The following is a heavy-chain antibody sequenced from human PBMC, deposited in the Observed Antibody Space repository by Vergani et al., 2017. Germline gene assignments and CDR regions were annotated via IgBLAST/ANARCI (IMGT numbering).Heavy chain of an antibody. CDR1: GGSISSSSYY. CDR3: ARASYYDDSRAVEY. V-gene: IGHV4-61*02. J-gene: IGHJ4*02. D-gene: IGHD3-22*01. CDR2: IYTSGST. Sequence: QLQLQESGPGLVKPSETLSLTCTVSGGSISSSSYYWSWIRQPAGKGLEWIGRIYTSGSTNYNPSLKSRVTISVDTSKNQFSLKLSSVTAADTAVYYCARASYYDDSRAVEYWGQGTLVTVSS.